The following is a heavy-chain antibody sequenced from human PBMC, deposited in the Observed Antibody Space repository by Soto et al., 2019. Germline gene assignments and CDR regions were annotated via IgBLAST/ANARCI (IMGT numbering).Heavy chain of an antibody. J-gene: IGHJ6*02. V-gene: IGHV3-48*03. Sequence: GGSLRLSCAASGFTFNDYEMNWVRQAPGKGLEWVSYISTSGSTIYYADSVKGRFTISRDNAKNSLYLQMNSLRAEDTAVYYCASPRSSNSFYYYYYGMDVWGQGTTVTVSS. CDR2: ISTSGSTI. D-gene: IGHD6-13*01. CDR1: GFTFNDYE. CDR3: ASPRSSNSFYYYYYGMDV.